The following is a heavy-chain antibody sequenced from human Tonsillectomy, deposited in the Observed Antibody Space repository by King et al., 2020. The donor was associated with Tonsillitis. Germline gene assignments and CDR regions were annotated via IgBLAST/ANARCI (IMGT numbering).Heavy chain of an antibody. D-gene: IGHD3-3*01. Sequence: VQLVESGGGVVQPGGSLRLSCAASGFTFSSYGMHWVRQAPGKGLEWVAFIRYDGSNKYYADSVKGRFTISRDNSKNTLYLQMNSLRAEDTAVYYCAKEFTAMYYDFWSGYYRTSRYYYGMDVWGQGTTVTVSS. V-gene: IGHV3-30*02. J-gene: IGHJ6*02. CDR1: GFTFSSYG. CDR3: AKEFTAMYYDFWSGYYRTSRYYYGMDV. CDR2: IRYDGSNK.